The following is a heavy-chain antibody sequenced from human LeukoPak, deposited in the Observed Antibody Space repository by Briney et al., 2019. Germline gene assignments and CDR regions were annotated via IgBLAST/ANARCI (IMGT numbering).Heavy chain of an antibody. V-gene: IGHV3-21*01. CDR3: ASSRYDSSGYYGIIAY. Sequence: GGSLRLSCVASGFTFSSYSMNWVRQAPGKGLEWVSSITRSSNYIYYADSVKGRFTISRDNAKNSLYLQMNSLRAEDTAVYYCASSRYDSSGYYGIIAYWGQGTLVTVSS. D-gene: IGHD3-22*01. CDR2: ITRSSNYI. CDR1: GFTFSSYS. J-gene: IGHJ4*02.